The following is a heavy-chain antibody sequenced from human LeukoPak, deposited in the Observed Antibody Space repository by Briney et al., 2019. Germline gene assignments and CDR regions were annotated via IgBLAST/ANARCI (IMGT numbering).Heavy chain of an antibody. V-gene: IGHV4-61*05. CDR2: IYYSGST. J-gene: IGHJ4*02. Sequence: PSETLSLTCTVSGGSISSSSYYWGWIRQPPGKGLEWIGYIYYSGSTNYNPSLKSRVTISVDTSKNQFSLKLSSVTAADTAVYYCARRPYNCSGGSCYSEYYFGYWGQGTLVTVSS. CDR1: GGSISSSSYY. D-gene: IGHD2-15*01. CDR3: ARRPYNCSGGSCYSEYYFGY.